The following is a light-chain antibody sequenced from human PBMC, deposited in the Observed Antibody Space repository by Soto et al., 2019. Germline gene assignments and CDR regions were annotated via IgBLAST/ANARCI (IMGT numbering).Light chain of an antibody. CDR2: KAS. V-gene: IGKV1-5*03. Sequence: DIQMTQSPSTLSGSVGDRVTITCRASQTISSWLAWYQQKPGKAPKLLIYKASTLKSGVPSRFSGSGSGTEFTLTISSLQPDDFATYYCQHYNSSSTFGGGTKVDIK. J-gene: IGKJ4*02. CDR3: QHYNSSST. CDR1: QTISSW.